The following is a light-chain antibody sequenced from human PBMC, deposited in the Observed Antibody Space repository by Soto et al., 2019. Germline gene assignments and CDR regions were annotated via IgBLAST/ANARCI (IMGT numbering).Light chain of an antibody. V-gene: IGLV2-23*01. CDR2: EAS. Sequence: ALTQPASVSGSPGQSITISCTGTNIDVGSHNFVSWYQQYPGKAPKLLIYEASKRPSGLSNRFSGSKSGNTASLTISGLQAEDEADYYCCSLTNGATWVFGGGTQLTVL. J-gene: IGLJ3*02. CDR1: NIDVGSHNF. CDR3: CSLTNGATWV.